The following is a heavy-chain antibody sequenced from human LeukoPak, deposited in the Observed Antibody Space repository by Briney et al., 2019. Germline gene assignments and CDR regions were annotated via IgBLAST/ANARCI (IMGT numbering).Heavy chain of an antibody. V-gene: IGHV1-2*02. D-gene: IGHD5-12*01. CDR3: ARGGGYDITSRNFDY. CDR1: GYTFTGYY. J-gene: IGHJ4*02. CDR2: INPNSGGT. Sequence: ASVKVSCKASGYTFTGYYMHWVGQAPGQGLEWMGWINPNSGGTNYAQKFQGRVTMTRDTSISTAYMELSRLRSDDTAVYYCARGGGYDITSRNFDYWGQGTLVTVSS.